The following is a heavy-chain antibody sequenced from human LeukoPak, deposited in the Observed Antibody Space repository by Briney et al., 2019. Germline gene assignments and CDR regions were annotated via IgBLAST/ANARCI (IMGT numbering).Heavy chain of an antibody. CDR2: INPSGGST. CDR3: ARSSMIVPNWFDP. CDR1: GYTFTSYY. J-gene: IGHJ5*02. D-gene: IGHD3-22*01. Sequence: GASVKVSCKASGYTFTSYYMHWVRQAPGQGLEWMGIINPSGGSTSYAQKLQGRVTMTTDTSTSTAYMELRSLRSDDTAVYYCARSSMIVPNWFDPWSQGTLVTVSS. V-gene: IGHV1-46*01.